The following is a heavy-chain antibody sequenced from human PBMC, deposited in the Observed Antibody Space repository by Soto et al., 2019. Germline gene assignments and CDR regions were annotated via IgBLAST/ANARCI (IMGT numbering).Heavy chain of an antibody. V-gene: IGHV3-30*18. Sequence: QVQLVESGGGVVQPGRSLRLSCAASGFTFSSYGMHWVRQAPGKGLEWVAVISYDGSNKYYADSVKGRFTISRDNSKNTLYLQMNSLRAEDTAVYYCAKAEWFGMNDAFDIWGQGTMVTVSS. J-gene: IGHJ3*02. CDR1: GFTFSSYG. CDR2: ISYDGSNK. CDR3: AKAEWFGMNDAFDI. D-gene: IGHD3-10*01.